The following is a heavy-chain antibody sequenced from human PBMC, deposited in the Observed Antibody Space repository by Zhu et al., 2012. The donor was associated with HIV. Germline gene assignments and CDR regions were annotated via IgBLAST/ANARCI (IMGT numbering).Heavy chain of an antibody. Sequence: QVQLQESGPGLVRPSGTLSLTCAVSRGSIISSNWWTWVRQPPGKGLEWVGEIYHSGSTSYSPSLRSRVTISVDKSKNQFSPNLNSVTAADTAVYYCARVRAAAGRPYWYFDLWGRGALVTVSS. CDR2: IYHSGST. J-gene: IGHJ2*01. V-gene: IGHV4-4*02. CDR3: ARVRAAAGRPYWYFDL. CDR1: RGSIISSNW. D-gene: IGHD6-13*01.